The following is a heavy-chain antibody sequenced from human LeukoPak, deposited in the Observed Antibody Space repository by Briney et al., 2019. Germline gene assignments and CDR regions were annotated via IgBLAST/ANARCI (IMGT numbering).Heavy chain of an antibody. CDR1: GFTFSSYW. Sequence: GGSLRLSCAVSGFTFSSYWMHWVRHAPGKGLVWVSRINSDGSSTSYADPVKGRFTISRDHAKNTLYLQMNSLRAEDTAVYYCARDQVFSSSWGIAYYYYYYMDVWGKGTTVTVSS. CDR3: ARDQVFSSSWGIAYYYYYYMDV. D-gene: IGHD6-13*01. J-gene: IGHJ6*03. CDR2: INSDGSST. V-gene: IGHV3-74*01.